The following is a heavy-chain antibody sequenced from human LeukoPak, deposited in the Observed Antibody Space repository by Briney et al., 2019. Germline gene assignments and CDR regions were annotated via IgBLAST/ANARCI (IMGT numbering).Heavy chain of an antibody. CDR3: ARHMAYSSSSPFDY. J-gene: IGHJ4*02. V-gene: IGHV4-59*08. D-gene: IGHD6-6*01. Sequence: SETLSLTCSVSLGSISSLYWSWVRQPPGKGLEWIGYVYYTGSTNYNPSLKSRVTMFVDMSKNQFSLRLSSVTAADTAVYYCARHMAYSSSSPFDYWGQGTLVTVSS. CDR2: VYYTGST. CDR1: LGSISSLY.